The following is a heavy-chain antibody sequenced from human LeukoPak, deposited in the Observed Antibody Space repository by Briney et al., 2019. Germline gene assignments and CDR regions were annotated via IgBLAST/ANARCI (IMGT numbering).Heavy chain of an antibody. V-gene: IGHV3-23*01. J-gene: IGHJ4*02. CDR1: GFTFSNCA. Sequence: PGGSLRLSCVASGFTFSNCAMSWVRQAPGRGLEWVSAISGSSGLTYYADSVKGRFTISRDNSKNTLYLQMNSLRAEDTAVYYCARRGESANYGDYRFDYWGQGTLVTVSS. CDR2: ISGSSGLT. D-gene: IGHD4-17*01. CDR3: ARRGESANYGDYRFDY.